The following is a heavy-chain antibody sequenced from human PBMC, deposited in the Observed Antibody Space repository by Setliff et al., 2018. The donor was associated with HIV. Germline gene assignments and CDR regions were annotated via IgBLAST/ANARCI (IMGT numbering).Heavy chain of an antibody. V-gene: IGHV5-51*01. CDR1: GYSFISYW. J-gene: IGHJ4*02. Sequence: GESLKISCKGSGYSFISYWIGWVRQMPGKGLEWMGIIYPGDSDTKYSPSFQGQVTISADKSISTAYLQWSSLKASDTAMYYCTRRRRAPGTGDLEAYWGQGTLVTVSS. CDR2: IYPGDSDT. D-gene: IGHD3-9*01. CDR3: TRRRRAPGTGDLEAY.